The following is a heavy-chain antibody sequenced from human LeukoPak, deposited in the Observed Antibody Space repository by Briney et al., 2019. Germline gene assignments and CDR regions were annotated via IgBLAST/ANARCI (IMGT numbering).Heavy chain of an antibody. D-gene: IGHD5-18*01. J-gene: IGHJ4*02. CDR1: GGSISSGGYY. V-gene: IGHV4-31*03. CDR2: IYYSGST. Sequence: PSQTLSLTCTVSGGSISSGGYYWSWIRQHPGKGLEWIGYIYYSGSTYYDPSLKSRVTISVDTSKNQFSLKLSSVTAADTAVYYCAGDAEVDTAMVYGLYGSGISRAFDYWGQGTLVTVSS. CDR3: AGDAEVDTAMVYGLYGSGISRAFDY.